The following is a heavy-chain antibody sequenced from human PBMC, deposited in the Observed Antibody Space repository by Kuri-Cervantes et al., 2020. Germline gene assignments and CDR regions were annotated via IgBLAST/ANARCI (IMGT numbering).Heavy chain of an antibody. D-gene: IGHD1-14*01. CDR3: ARVPTGRMVDV. CDR1: GFTFSSYW. CDR2: IKQGGSEK. V-gene: IGHV3-7*01. J-gene: IGHJ6*02. Sequence: GESLKISCAASGFTFSSYWMSWVRQAPGKGLEWVANIKQGGSEKYYVDSVKGRFTISRDNAKNSLYLQMNSLRAEDTAVYYCARVPTGRMVDVWGQGTTVTVSS.